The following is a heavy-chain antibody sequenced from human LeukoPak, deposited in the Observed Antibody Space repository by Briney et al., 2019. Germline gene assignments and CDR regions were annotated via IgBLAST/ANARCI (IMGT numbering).Heavy chain of an antibody. CDR3: ARDAYYDFWSGYYTGIVGVWFDP. CDR1: GGSISSSSYY. J-gene: IGHJ5*02. V-gene: IGHV4-39*07. CDR2: IYYSGST. Sequence: SETLSLTCPFSGGSISSSSYYWGWIRQPQGKGLEWIGSIYYSGSTYYNPSLKSRVTISVDTSKNQFSLKLSSVTAADTAVYYCARDAYYDFWSGYYTGIVGVWFDPWGQGTLVTVSS. D-gene: IGHD3-3*01.